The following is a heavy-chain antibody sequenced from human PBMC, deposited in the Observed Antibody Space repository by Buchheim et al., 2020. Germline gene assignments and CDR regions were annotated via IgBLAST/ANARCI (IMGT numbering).Heavy chain of an antibody. CDR1: GFTFSNAW. CDR3: TTDPTVTPDYYYYYYMDV. Sequence: EVQLVESGGGLVKPGGSLRLSCAASGFTFSNAWMSWVRQAPGKGLEWVGRIKSKTDGGTTDYAAPVKGRFTISRDDSKNTLYLQMNSVKTEDTAVYYCTTDPTVTPDYYYYYYMDVWGKGTT. J-gene: IGHJ6*03. V-gene: IGHV3-15*01. CDR2: IKSKTDGGTT. D-gene: IGHD4-11*01.